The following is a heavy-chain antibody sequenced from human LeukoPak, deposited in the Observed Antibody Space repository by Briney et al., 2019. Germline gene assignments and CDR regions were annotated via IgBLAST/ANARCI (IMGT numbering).Heavy chain of an antibody. CDR2: IVVGSGNT. J-gene: IGHJ6*03. V-gene: IGHV1-58*02. CDR3: AAALYCSGGSCYRDYYYYMDV. D-gene: IGHD2-15*01. CDR1: GYTFTGYY. Sequence: ASVKVSCKASGYTFTGYYMHWVRQAPGQGLEWIGWIVVGSGNTNYAQKFQERVTITGDMSTSTAYMELSSLRSEDTAVYYCAAALYCSGGSCYRDYYYYMDVWGKGTTVTVSS.